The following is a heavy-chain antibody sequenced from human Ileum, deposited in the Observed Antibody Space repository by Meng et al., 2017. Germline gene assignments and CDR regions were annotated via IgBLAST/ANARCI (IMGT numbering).Heavy chain of an antibody. V-gene: IGHV1-18*01. D-gene: IGHD1-1*01. J-gene: IGHJ4*02. Sequence: QVQLVQSGAAVKKAGASVKVSCKASGYTFTTYGISWVRQAPGQGLEWMGWMNPDKGNTNYAQKFQGRVTMTRDTSTSTAYMELRSLRSDDTAVYYCAREGAYNGGDYWGQGTLVTVSS. CDR3: AREGAYNGGDY. CDR2: MNPDKGNT. CDR1: GYTFTTYG.